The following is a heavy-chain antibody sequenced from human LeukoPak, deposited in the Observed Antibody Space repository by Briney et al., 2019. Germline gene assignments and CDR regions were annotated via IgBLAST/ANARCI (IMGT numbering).Heavy chain of an antibody. CDR1: GYTFSGYY. V-gene: IGHV1-2*02. J-gene: IGHJ6*03. Sequence: GASVKVSCKASGYTFSGYYMHWVRQAPGQGLEWMGWINPNSGGTNYAQKFQGRVTMTRDSSISTAYMELSRLRSDDTAVYYCARTTEGGYTYDYFYYYMDVWGKGTTVTISS. CDR2: INPNSGGT. D-gene: IGHD5-18*01. CDR3: ARTTEGGYTYDYFYYYMDV.